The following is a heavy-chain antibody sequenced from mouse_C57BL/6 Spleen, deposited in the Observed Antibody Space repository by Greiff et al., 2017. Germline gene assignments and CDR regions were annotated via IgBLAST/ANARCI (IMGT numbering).Heavy chain of an antibody. CDR2: IDPSDCET. D-gene: IGHD1-1*01. CDR1: GYTFTSYW. V-gene: IGHV1-52*01. CDR3: ARDGNSYEGFAY. J-gene: IGHJ3*01. Sequence: QVQLQQPGAELVRPGSSVKLSCKASGYTFTSYWMHWVKQRPIQGLEWIGNIDPSDCETHYNQKFKDKATLTVDKSSSTAYMQLSSLTSEDSAVYYCARDGNSYEGFAYWGQGTLVTVSA.